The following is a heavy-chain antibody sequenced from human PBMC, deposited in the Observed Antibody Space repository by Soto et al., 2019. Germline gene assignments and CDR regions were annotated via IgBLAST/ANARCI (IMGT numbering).Heavy chain of an antibody. CDR3: ARGAPSHYSLFALDV. CDR2: IKPSTGGA. D-gene: IGHD2-15*01. CDR1: GYRFTDYY. J-gene: IGHJ6*02. Sequence: QAHLVQSGAEVKKPGASVKVSCRAFGYRFTDYYLHWVRQAPGQGLDWMGWIKPSTGGASYAEKFQAGVIMTRDTSMNTVYMEMSNLTSDDTALYFCARGAPSHYSLFALDVWGPGTPVTVSS. V-gene: IGHV1-2*02.